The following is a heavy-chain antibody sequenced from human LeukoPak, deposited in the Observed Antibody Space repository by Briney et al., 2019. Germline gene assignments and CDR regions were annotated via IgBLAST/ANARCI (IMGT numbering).Heavy chain of an antibody. CDR1: GFTFSNAW. D-gene: IGHD3-9*01. J-gene: IGHJ4*02. CDR2: IKSKTDGGTT. CDR3: TTGGRRYFDWLNY. V-gene: IGHV3-15*01. Sequence: PGRPLRLSCAASGFTFSNAWMSWVRQAPGKGLEWVGRIKSKTDGGTTDYAAPVKGRFTISRDDSKNTLYLQMNSLKTEDTAVYYCTTGGRRYFDWLNYWGQGTLVTVSS.